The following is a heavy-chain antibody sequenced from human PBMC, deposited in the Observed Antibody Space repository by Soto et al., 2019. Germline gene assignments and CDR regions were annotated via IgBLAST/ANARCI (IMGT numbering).Heavy chain of an antibody. CDR2: ISYDGTNR. CDR1: GLAFSGYA. D-gene: IGHD4-17*01. J-gene: IGHJ4*02. Sequence: QVQLVESGGGAVQPGRSLRLSCAASGLAFSGYAMHWVRQAPGKGLEWVAVISYDGTNRYYADSVRGRFAISRDNSKNTLFLQMNRLRVEDTGVYYCARDRLRTVTAEPAYWGQGTLVTVSS. V-gene: IGHV3-30*09. CDR3: ARDRLRTVTAEPAY.